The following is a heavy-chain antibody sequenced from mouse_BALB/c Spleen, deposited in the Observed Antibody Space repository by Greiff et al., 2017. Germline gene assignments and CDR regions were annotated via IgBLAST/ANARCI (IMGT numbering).Heavy chain of an antibody. D-gene: IGHD2-4*01. Sequence: VKVEESGPGLVAPSQSLSITCTVSGFSLTSYGVHWVRQPPGKGLEWLGVIWAGGSTNYNSALMSRLSISKDNSKSQVFLKMNSLQTDDTAMYYCAIYDYDEGGYAMDYWGQGTSVTVSS. CDR3: AIYDYDEGGYAMDY. J-gene: IGHJ4*01. V-gene: IGHV2-9*02. CDR1: GFSLTSYG. CDR2: IWAGGST.